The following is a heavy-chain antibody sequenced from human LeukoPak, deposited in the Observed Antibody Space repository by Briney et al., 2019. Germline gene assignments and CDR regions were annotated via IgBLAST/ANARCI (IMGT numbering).Heavy chain of an antibody. CDR1: GFTFSSYG. J-gene: IGHJ4*02. CDR2: ISGSGGST. D-gene: IGHD1-26*01. Sequence: GGTLRLSCAASGFTFSSYGMSWVRQAPGKGLEWVSAISGSGGSTYYADSVKGRFTISRDNSKNTLYLQMNSLRAEDTAVYYCAKLYSGSYLGYFDYWGQGTLVTVSS. CDR3: AKLYSGSYLGYFDY. V-gene: IGHV3-23*01.